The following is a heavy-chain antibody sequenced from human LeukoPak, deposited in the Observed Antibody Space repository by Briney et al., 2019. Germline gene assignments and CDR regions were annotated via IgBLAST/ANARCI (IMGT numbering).Heavy chain of an antibody. Sequence: PGGSLRLSCAASGFTFSSYWMSWVRQAPGKGLEWVANIKQDGGEKYYVDSVKGRFTISRDNAKNSLYLQMNSLRAEDTAVYYCARAQGSRGYCSSTSCYRASYYFDYWGQGTLVTVSS. J-gene: IGHJ4*02. CDR2: IKQDGGEK. CDR1: GFTFSSYW. V-gene: IGHV3-7*01. CDR3: ARAQGSRGYCSSTSCYRASYYFDY. D-gene: IGHD2-2*01.